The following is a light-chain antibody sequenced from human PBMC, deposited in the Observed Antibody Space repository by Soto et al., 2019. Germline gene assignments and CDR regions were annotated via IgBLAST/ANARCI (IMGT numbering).Light chain of an antibody. J-gene: IGKJ4*02. V-gene: IGKV3-20*01. CDR2: GAS. CDR1: QSVSNNY. CDR3: QQYGSSGT. Sequence: EMVLTQSPGTLSLSPGERATLSCRASQSVSNNYLAWYQQKPGQAPRLLIYGASNRATGIPDRFSGGGSGTDFTLTISRLEPEDFAVYYCQQYGSSGTFG.